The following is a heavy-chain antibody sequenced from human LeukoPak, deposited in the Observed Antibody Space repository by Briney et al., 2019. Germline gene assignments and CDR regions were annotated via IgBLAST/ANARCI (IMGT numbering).Heavy chain of an antibody. CDR1: GYTFTGYY. D-gene: IGHD2-21*01. J-gene: IGHJ4*02. V-gene: IGHV1-2*02. CDR3: ARDIGVGYRVRGDY. CDR2: INPNSGGT. Sequence: ASVKVSCKASGYTFTGYYMHWVRQAPGQGLEWMGWINPNSGGTNYAQKFQGRVTMTRDTSISTAYMELSRLRSEDTAVYYCARDIGVGYRVRGDYWGQGTLVTVSS.